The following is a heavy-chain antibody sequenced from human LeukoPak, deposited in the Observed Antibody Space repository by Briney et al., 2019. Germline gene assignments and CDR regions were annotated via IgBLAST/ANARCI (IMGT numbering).Heavy chain of an antibody. CDR3: AREGARYNWNDDAFDI. V-gene: IGHV4-31*03. CDR2: IYYSGST. Sequence: SQTLSLTCTVSGGSISSGGYFWNWIRQHPRKGLEWIGHIYYSGSTSYTPSLKSRVSMSLDTSKNQFSLKLSSVTAADTAVYYCAREGARYNWNDDAFDIWGQGTMVTVSS. J-gene: IGHJ3*02. CDR1: GGSISSGGYF. D-gene: IGHD1-1*01.